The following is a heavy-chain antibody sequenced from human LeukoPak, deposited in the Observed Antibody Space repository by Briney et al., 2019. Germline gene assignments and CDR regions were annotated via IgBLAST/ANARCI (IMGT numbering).Heavy chain of an antibody. V-gene: IGHV4-59*13. J-gene: IGHJ6*02. CDR1: GGSISSYY. CDR3: ATLGYYYGMDV. CDR2: IYYSGST. Sequence: SETLSLTCTVSGGSISSYYWSWIRQPPGKGLEWIGYIYYSGSTNYNPSLKSRVTISVDTSKNQFSLELSSVTAADTAVYYCATLGYYYGMDVWGQGTTVTVSS.